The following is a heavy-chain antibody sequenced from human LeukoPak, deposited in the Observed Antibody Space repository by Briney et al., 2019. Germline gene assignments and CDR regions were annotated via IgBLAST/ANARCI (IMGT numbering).Heavy chain of an antibody. J-gene: IGHJ4*02. CDR1: GFTFSVSW. CDR2: IKYDGNEK. Sequence: GGSLRLSCAASGFTFSVSWMSWVRQAPGKGLEWVANIKYDGNEKYYVDSVKGRFTISRDNAKNSLYLQMNSLRAEDTAVYYCARGGTTFEHWGQGTLVTVSS. V-gene: IGHV3-7*01. D-gene: IGHD1-1*01. CDR3: ARGGTTFEH.